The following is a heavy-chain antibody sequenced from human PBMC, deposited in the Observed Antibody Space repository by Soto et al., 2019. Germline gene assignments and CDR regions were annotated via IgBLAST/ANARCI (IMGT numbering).Heavy chain of an antibody. CDR3: ARGRTVSSIGPLLV. V-gene: IGHV1-2*02. CDR1: GYTFAANY. J-gene: IGHJ1*01. CDR2: INPKSGNT. D-gene: IGHD1-1*01. Sequence: QVQLVQSGAEVKKPGASVRVSCRTSGYTFAANYIHWVRQAPGKGLEWMGWINPKSGNTDYARKVQSRVTMTTDTSTRTAYMELRGLRSDDTAVYYCARGRTVSSIGPLLVWGQGTLVSVSS.